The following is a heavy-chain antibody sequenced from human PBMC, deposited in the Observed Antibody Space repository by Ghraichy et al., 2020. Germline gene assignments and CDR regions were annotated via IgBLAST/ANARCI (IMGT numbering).Heavy chain of an antibody. V-gene: IGHV6-1*01. Sequence: SQTLSLTCAISGYSVSSNTAVWNWIRQSPSRGLEWLGRTYFRSKWYNDYAVSVKSRITINPDTSKNRFSLQLNSVTPEDTAVYYCARDLWVNWKPFNPFDYWGQGTLVTVSS. D-gene: IGHD1-1*01. CDR3: ARDLWVNWKPFNPFDY. J-gene: IGHJ4*02. CDR2: TYFRSKWYN. CDR1: GYSVSSNTAV.